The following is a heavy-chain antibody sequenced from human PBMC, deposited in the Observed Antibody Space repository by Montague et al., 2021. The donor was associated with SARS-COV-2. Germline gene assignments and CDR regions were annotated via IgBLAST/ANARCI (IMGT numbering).Heavy chain of an antibody. CDR3: ARHSRRWLQLIAPSFDY. CDR2: IYYSGST. CDR1: GGSISSSSYY. D-gene: IGHD5-24*01. V-gene: IGHV4-39*01. Sequence: SETLSLTCTVSGGSISSSSYYWGWIRQPPGKGLEWIGSIYYSGSTYYNPSLKSRVTISVDTSKNQFSLKLSSVTAADTAVYYCARHSRRWLQLIAPSFDYWGQGTLVTVSS. J-gene: IGHJ4*02.